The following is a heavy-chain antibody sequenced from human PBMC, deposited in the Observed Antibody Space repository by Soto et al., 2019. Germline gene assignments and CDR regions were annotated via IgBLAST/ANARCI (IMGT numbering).Heavy chain of an antibody. V-gene: IGHV3-7*01. Sequence: GGSLRLSCAASGFTFSSYWMSWVRQAPGKGLEWVANIKQDGSEKYYVDSVKGRFTISRDNAKNSLYLQMNSLRAEDTAVYYCASYSNYGTPYFDYWGQGTLVTVSS. J-gene: IGHJ4*02. D-gene: IGHD4-4*01. CDR3: ASYSNYGTPYFDY. CDR1: GFTFSSYW. CDR2: IKQDGSEK.